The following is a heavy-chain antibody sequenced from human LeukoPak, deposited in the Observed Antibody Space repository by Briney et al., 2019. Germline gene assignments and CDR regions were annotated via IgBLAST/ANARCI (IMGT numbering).Heavy chain of an antibody. J-gene: IGHJ4*02. D-gene: IGHD2-21*02. V-gene: IGHV1-2*06. Sequence: GASVKVSCKASGYTFTDHYMHWVRQAPGQGLKWMGRINPNSGGTNYAQKCQGRVTMTRDTSISTAYMELSRLRSDDTAVYYCARESGCGGDCYDSDYWGQGTLVTVSS. CDR3: ARESGCGGDCYDSDY. CDR1: GYTFTDHY. CDR2: INPNSGGT.